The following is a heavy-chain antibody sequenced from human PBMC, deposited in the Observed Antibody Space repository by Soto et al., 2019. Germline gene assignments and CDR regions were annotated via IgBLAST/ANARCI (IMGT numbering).Heavy chain of an antibody. D-gene: IGHD3-10*01. CDR1: GGSISSYY. J-gene: IGHJ5*02. V-gene: IGHV4-59*08. Sequence: PSETLSLTCTVSGGSISSYYWNWIRQSPGKGLEWIGYIYYYGSTNYNPSLKSRVTLSVDTSKNQFSLKLTSVTAADTAVYYCARQPYGSGTSYTTVWFDPWGQGTLVTVS. CDR3: ARQPYGSGTSYTTVWFDP. CDR2: IYYYGST.